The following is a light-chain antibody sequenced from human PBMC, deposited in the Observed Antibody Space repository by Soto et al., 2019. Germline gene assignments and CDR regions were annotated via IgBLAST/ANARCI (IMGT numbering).Light chain of an antibody. V-gene: IGKV3-15*01. CDR2: AAS. J-gene: IGKJ1*01. CDR1: HSVSSN. Sequence: EIVMTQSPATLSVSPGERATLSCSASHSVSSNLAWYQQKPGQAPRLLIYAASIRATGIPVRFSGSGSGTDFTPTISRLQSEDFAVSYCQQYNNWPRGGTFGQGTKVDIK. CDR3: QQYNNWPRGGT.